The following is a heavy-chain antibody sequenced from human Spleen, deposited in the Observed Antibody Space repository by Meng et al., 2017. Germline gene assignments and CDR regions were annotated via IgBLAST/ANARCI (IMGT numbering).Heavy chain of an antibody. D-gene: IGHD6-13*01. CDR1: GYNFPDYY. CDR3: ARDEDISAAGKLFGDY. V-gene: IGHV1-2*06. J-gene: IGHJ4*02. CDR2: IDPKNGDT. Sequence: QSQLVQTVPEVKKPVAQVKVPCKPSGYNFPDYYIHWVRQAPGQGLEWMGRIDPKNGDTHYAQKFQGRVTMTGDTSISTAYMDLSGLRSDDTAVYYCARDEDISAAGKLFGDYWGQGTLVTVSS.